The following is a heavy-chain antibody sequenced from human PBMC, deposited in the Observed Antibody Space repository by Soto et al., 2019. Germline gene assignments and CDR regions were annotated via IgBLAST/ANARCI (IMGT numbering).Heavy chain of an antibody. V-gene: IGHV4-30-4*01. CDR2: IYYSGST. Sequence: QVQLQESGPGLVKPSQTLSLTCTVSGGSISSGDYYWSWIRQPPGKGLEWIGYIYYSGSTYYNPSLKSRVTIPVDTSKNPSPLKLSSVTAADTAVYYCARSGSYSSDNGFDPWGQGTLVTVSS. CDR1: GGSISSGDYY. D-gene: IGHD1-26*01. J-gene: IGHJ5*02. CDR3: ARSGSYSSDNGFDP.